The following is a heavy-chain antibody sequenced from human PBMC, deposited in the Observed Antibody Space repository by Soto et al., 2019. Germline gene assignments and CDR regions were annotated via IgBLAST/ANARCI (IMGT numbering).Heavy chain of an antibody. D-gene: IGHD5-18*01. J-gene: IGHJ2*01. CDR3: ARDFDVNTALDYWYFDL. V-gene: IGHV4-4*07. CDR1: GGSTSGNY. Sequence: QVQLQESGPGPVKASETLSLTCTLSGGSTSGNYWSWIRQPAGKGLEWIGRIYSSGGTHYNPSLKSRVATSVSTNHFSLKLSSVTAAYTAVYYCARDFDVNTALDYWYFDLWGRGTLVTVSS. CDR2: IYSSGGT.